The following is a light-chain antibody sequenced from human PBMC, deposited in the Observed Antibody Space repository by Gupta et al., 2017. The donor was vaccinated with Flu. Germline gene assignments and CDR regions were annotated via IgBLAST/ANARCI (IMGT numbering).Light chain of an antibody. CDR3: QSYDSSRSGPGV. Sequence: HSVLTQPPSVSAPPAQRVTISCSGGSSNIGTGDDVHWHQQLPGTAPKLLIYGNSKRPAGVPDRFSGSKSGTSASLAITRLQAEDEADYYCQSYDSSRSGPGVFVGGTKLTVL. J-gene: IGLJ3*02. V-gene: IGLV1-40*01. CDR2: GNS. CDR1: SSNIGTGDD.